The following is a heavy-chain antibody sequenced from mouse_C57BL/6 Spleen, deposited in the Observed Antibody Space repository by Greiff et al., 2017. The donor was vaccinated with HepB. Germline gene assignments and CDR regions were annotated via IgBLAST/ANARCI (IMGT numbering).Heavy chain of an antibody. CDR3: ARFDYYGSSNYAMDY. CDR2: IYPGGGST. D-gene: IGHD1-1*01. CDR1: GYTFTNYW. V-gene: IGHV1-63*01. J-gene: IGHJ4*01. Sequence: QVQLQQSGAELVRPGTSVKMSCKASGYTFTNYWIGWAKQRPGHGLEWIGDIYPGGGSTNYNEKFKGKATLTADKSSSTAYMQFSSLTSEDSAIYYCARFDYYGSSNYAMDYWGQGTSVTVSS.